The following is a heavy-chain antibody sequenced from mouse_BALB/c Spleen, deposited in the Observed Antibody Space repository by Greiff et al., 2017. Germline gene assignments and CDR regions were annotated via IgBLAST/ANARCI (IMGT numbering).Heavy chain of an antibody. CDR2: IDPANGNT. D-gene: IGHD1-1*01. CDR1: GFNIKDTY. J-gene: IGHJ4*01. Sequence: VQLKQSGAELVKPGASVKLSCTASGFNIKDTYMHWVKQRPEQGLEWIGRIDPANGNTKYDPKFQGKATITADTSSNTAYLQLSSLTSEDTAVYYCARRLRFEYYAMDYWGQGTSVTVSS. V-gene: IGHV14-3*02. CDR3: ARRLRFEYYAMDY.